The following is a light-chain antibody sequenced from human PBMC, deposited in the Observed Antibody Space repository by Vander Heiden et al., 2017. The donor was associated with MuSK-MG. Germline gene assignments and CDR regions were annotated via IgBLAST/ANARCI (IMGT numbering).Light chain of an antibody. CDR3: QQSDSTPCT. Sequence: QRSPSPSSLSASVGDRVTITCRASQSISSYLNWYQQKPGKAPKLLIYAASSLQSGVPSRFSGSGSGTDFTLTISSLQPEDFATYYCQQSDSTPCTFGQGTKVEIK. J-gene: IGKJ1*01. CDR2: AAS. V-gene: IGKV1-39*01. CDR1: QSISSY.